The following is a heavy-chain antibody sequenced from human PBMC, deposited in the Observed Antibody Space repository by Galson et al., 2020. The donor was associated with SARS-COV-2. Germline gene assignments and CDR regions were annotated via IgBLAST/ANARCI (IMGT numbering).Heavy chain of an antibody. CDR3: ASQLVPYYYGMDV. CDR1: TFSSYG. Sequence: TFSSYGMHWVRQAPGKGLEWVAVIWYDGSNKYYADSVKGRFTISRDNSKNTLYLQMNSLRAEDTAVYYCASQLVPYYYGMDVWGQGTTVTVSS. V-gene: IGHV3-33*01. J-gene: IGHJ6*02. D-gene: IGHD6-6*01. CDR2: IWYDGSNK.